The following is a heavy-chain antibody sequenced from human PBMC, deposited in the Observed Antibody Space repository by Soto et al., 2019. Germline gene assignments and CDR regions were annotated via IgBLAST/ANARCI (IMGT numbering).Heavy chain of an antibody. V-gene: IGHV3-13*01. J-gene: IGHJ4*02. Sequence: GGSLRLSCAASGFTFSSYDMHWVHQATGKGLEWVSAIGTAGDTYYPGSVKGRFTISRENAKNSLYLQMNSLRAEDTAVYYCARVTKNYYDSSGYYNYWGQGTLVTVSS. CDR2: IGTAGDT. D-gene: IGHD3-22*01. CDR3: ARVTKNYYDSSGYYNY. CDR1: GFTFSSYD.